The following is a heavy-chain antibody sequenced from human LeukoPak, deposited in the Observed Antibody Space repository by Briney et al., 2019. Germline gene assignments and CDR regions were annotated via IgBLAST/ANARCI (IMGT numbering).Heavy chain of an antibody. J-gene: IGHJ4*02. CDR2: ISYDGSNK. V-gene: IGHV3-30*03. CDR1: GFTFSSYG. CDR3: ARGKGTVDY. D-gene: IGHD1-1*01. Sequence: SGGSLRLSCAASGFTFSSYGMHWVRQAPGKGLEWVAVISYDGSNKYYADSVKGRFTISRDNSKNTLYLQMNSLRAEDTAVYYCARGKGTVDYWGRGTLVTVSS.